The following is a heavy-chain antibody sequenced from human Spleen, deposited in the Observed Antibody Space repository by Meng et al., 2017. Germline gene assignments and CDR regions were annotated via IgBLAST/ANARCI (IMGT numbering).Heavy chain of an antibody. V-gene: IGHV3-30-3*01. D-gene: IGHD4-23*01. CDR1: GFTFSDFA. CDR2: ISYDGSNK. CDR3: ARDLRWYATFDC. J-gene: IGHJ4*02. Sequence: QVQLVESGGGVVQPGRSLSLSCAASGFTFSDFAMHWVRQAPGKGLEWVAVISYDGSNKYYADSVKGRFTISRDNSKNTLYLQMDSLRNEDTAVYYCARDLRWYATFDCWGQGTLVTVSS.